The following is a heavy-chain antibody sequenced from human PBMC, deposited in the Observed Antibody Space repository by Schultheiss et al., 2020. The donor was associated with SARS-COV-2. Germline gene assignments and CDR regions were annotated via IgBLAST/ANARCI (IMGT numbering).Heavy chain of an antibody. CDR3: ARGRYFDL. CDR1: GFTFSSYA. Sequence: GESLKISCAASGFTFSSYAMSWVRQAPGKGLEWVSAISGSGGSTYYADSVKGRFTISRDNSKNSLYLQMNSLRAEDTAVYYCARGRYFDLWGRGTLVTVSS. V-gene: IGHV3-23*01. CDR2: ISGSGGST. J-gene: IGHJ2*01.